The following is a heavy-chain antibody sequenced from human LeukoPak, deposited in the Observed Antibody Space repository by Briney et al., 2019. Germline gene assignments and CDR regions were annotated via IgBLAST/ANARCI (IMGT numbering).Heavy chain of an antibody. V-gene: IGHV3-30*04. CDR1: GFTFSSYA. D-gene: IGHD3-10*01. CDR2: ISYDGSNK. J-gene: IGHJ4*02. CDR3: AKTTYYHGSGSYSSYDY. Sequence: QPGRSLRLSCAASGFTFSSYAMHWVRQAPGKGLEWVAVISYDGSNKYYADSVKGRFTISRDNSKNTLYLQMNSLRAEDTAVYYCAKTTYYHGSGSYSSYDYWGQGTLVTVSS.